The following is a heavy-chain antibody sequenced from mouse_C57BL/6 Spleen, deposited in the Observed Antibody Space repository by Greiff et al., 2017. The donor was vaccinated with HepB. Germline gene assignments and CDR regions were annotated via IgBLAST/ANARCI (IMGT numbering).Heavy chain of an antibody. CDR3: TSPIITTVVGGY. D-gene: IGHD1-1*01. CDR2: IDPETGGT. V-gene: IGHV1-15*01. J-gene: IGHJ2*01. CDR1: GYTFTDYE. Sequence: QVQLQQSGAELVRPGASVTLSCKASGYTFTDYEMHWVKQTPVHGLEWIGAIDPETGGTAYNQKFKGKAILTADKSSSTAYMELRSLTSEDSAVYYCTSPIITTVVGGYWGQGTTLTVSS.